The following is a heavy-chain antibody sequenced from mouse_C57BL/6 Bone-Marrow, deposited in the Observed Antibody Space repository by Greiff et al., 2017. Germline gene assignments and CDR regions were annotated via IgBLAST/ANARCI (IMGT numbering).Heavy chain of an antibody. CDR1: GYTFTDYE. J-gene: IGHJ3*01. CDR3: TSRYGSSYVGFAY. Sequence: QVQLKESGAELVRPGASVTLSCKASGYTFTDYEMHWVKQTPVHGLEWIGAIDPETGGTAYNQKFKGKAILTADKSSSTAYMELRSLTSEDSAVYYCTSRYGSSYVGFAYWGQGTLVTVSA. V-gene: IGHV1-15*01. D-gene: IGHD1-1*01. CDR2: IDPETGGT.